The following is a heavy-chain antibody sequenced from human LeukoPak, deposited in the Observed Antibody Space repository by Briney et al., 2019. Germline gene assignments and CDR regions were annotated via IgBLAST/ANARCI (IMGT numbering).Heavy chain of an antibody. D-gene: IGHD2-2*01. V-gene: IGHV3-21*01. CDR2: ISSSSSSYSYT. CDR3: ARDLGVVPAAFDY. J-gene: IGHJ4*02. CDR1: GFTFDDYA. Sequence: GGSLRLSCAASGFTFDDYAMHWVRQAPGKGLEWVSSISSSSSSYSYTYYADSVKGRFTISRDNAKNSLYLQMNSLRAEDTAVYYCARDLGVVPAAFDYWGQGTLVTVSS.